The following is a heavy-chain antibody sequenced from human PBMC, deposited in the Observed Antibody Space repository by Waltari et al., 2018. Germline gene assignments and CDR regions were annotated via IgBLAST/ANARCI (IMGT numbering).Heavy chain of an antibody. D-gene: IGHD1-26*01. CDR1: GVTLTGYY. CDR2: IDQREVT. J-gene: IGHJ4*02. V-gene: IGHV4-34*02. Sequence: QVQLKQWGTGLLRPSETLSLKCAVYGVTLTGYYWPWVRQSPGKGLEWIGEIDQREVTNINLSRMSRVFMSVDTSDKQLSLKLRSVTAADTAVYYCARHQRRGLRGLDVWGQGTQVAVSS. CDR3: ARHQRRGLRGLDV.